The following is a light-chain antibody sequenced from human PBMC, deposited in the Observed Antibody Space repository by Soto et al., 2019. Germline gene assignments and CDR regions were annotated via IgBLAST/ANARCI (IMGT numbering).Light chain of an antibody. Sequence: ILVTQSPSSWPVHQSESATLSCRASQRISNNLAWYQQRAGQAPRLLIYGASTRATGISERFSGSGSGTEFTLTISGLQPEDFEVYTCQQYNNWPPAYTFGQGTKVDIK. CDR1: QRISNN. CDR2: GAS. V-gene: IGKV3-15*01. CDR3: QQYNNWPPAYT. J-gene: IGKJ2*01.